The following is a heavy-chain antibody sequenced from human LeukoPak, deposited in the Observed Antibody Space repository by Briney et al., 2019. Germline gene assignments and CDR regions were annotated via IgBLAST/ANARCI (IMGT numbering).Heavy chain of an antibody. CDR1: GGTFSKYA. V-gene: IGHV1-69*01. Sequence: SVKVSCKASGGTFSKYAICWVRQAPGQGLEWMGGIIPIFGTTHYAQKFQGRVTITADASTSTAYMELSSLRSDDTAVYYCARSRGPGYYYGVDVWGEGPPVTVSS. CDR3: ARSRGPGYYYGVDV. D-gene: IGHD1-14*01. CDR2: IIPIFGTT. J-gene: IGHJ6*04.